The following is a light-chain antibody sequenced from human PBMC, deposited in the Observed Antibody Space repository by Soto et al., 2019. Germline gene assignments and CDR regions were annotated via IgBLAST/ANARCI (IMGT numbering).Light chain of an antibody. J-gene: IGKJ4*01. Sequence: DIQLTQSPSFLSASVGDRVTITCRASQGISTYLAWYQQKPGKAPKLLIYAASTLQSGVPSRFSGSGSGTEFTLTIGSLQSEDFATYYRQQLNNYPVTFGGGTKVEIK. CDR3: QQLNNYPVT. CDR1: QGISTY. V-gene: IGKV1-9*01. CDR2: AAS.